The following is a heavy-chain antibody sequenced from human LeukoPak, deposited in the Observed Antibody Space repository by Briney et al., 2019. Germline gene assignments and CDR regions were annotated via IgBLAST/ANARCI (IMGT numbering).Heavy chain of an antibody. Sequence: ASVKVSCKASGYTFTSYGISWVRQAPGQGLEWMGWISAYNGNTNYAQKFQGRVTMTEDTSTDTAYMELSSLRSEDTAVYYCATGTYGSGSHFDYWGQGTLVTVSS. V-gene: IGHV1-18*01. CDR2: ISAYNGNT. D-gene: IGHD3-10*01. CDR3: ATGTYGSGSHFDY. J-gene: IGHJ4*02. CDR1: GYTFTSYG.